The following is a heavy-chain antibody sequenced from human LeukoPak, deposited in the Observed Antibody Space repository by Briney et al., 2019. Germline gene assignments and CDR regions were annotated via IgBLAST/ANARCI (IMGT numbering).Heavy chain of an antibody. V-gene: IGHV3-21*01. CDR1: GFTFSSYS. J-gene: IGHJ4*02. Sequence: GGSLRLSCAASGFTFSSYSMNWVRQAPGKGLEWVSSISSSSSYIYYADSVKGRFTISRDNAKNSLYLQMNSLRAEDTAVYYCARDSSTDYNWNDAPLDYWGQGTLVTVSS. CDR2: ISSSSSYI. CDR3: ARDSSTDYNWNDAPLDY. D-gene: IGHD1-1*01.